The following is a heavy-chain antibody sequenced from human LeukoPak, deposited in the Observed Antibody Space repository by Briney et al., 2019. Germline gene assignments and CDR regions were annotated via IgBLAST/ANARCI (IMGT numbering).Heavy chain of an antibody. J-gene: IGHJ4*02. V-gene: IGHV3-33*01. Sequence: GGSLRLSCAASGFTFSSYGMHWVRQAPGKGLEWVAVIWYDGSNKYYADSVKGRFTISGDNSKNTLYLQMNSLRAEDTAVYYCARAVGAARPYFDYWGQGTLVTVSS. D-gene: IGHD6-6*01. CDR2: IWYDGSNK. CDR1: GFTFSSYG. CDR3: ARAVGAARPYFDY.